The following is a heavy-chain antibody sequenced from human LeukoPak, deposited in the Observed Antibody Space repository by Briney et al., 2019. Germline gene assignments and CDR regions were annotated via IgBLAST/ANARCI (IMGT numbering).Heavy chain of an antibody. V-gene: IGHV3-21*01. J-gene: IGHJ6*02. CDR1: GFTFSSYS. CDR3: ARDRDGDYKRYGMDV. D-gene: IGHD4-17*01. CDR2: ISSSSSYI. Sequence: GGSLRLSCAASGFTFSSYSMNWVRQAPGKGLEWVSSISSSSSYIYYADSVKGRFTISRDNAKNSLYLQMNSLRAEDTAVYYCARDRDGDYKRYGMDVWGQGTTVTVSS.